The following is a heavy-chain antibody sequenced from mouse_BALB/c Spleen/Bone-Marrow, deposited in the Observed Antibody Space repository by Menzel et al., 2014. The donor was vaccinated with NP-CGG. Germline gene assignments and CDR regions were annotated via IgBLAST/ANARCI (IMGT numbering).Heavy chain of an antibody. CDR2: IYPGNVNT. CDR3: ARGDYYRSPMDY. J-gene: IGHJ4*01. Sequence: QVQLQQSGPELVKPGSSVRISCKASSYTFTSYYIHWVKQRPGQGLEWIGWIYPGNVNTNYNEKFEDKATLTADKSSSTAYMHLSSLTSEDSAVYFCARGDYYRSPMDYWGQGTSVTVSS. D-gene: IGHD2-14*01. CDR1: SYTFTSYY. V-gene: IGHV1S56*01.